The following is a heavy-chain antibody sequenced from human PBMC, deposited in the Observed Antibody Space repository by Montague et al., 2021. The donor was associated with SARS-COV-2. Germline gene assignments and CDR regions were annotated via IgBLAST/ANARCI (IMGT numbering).Heavy chain of an antibody. CDR3: AKDSYYYGLGYGMDV. V-gene: IGHV3-23*01. Sequence: SLRLSCAASGFTFSNSAMNWVRQAPGKGLEWVSGSSGSDGGTHXXXSXXXRFTISRDNSKNALYLQMNSLRAEATALYYCAKDSYYYGLGYGMDVWGQGTTVTVSS. CDR1: GFTFSNSA. CDR2: SSGSDGGT. D-gene: IGHD3-10*01. J-gene: IGHJ6*02.